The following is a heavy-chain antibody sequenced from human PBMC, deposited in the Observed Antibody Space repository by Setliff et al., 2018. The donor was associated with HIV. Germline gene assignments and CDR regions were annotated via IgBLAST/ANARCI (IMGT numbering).Heavy chain of an antibody. D-gene: IGHD6-13*01. Sequence: PGGSLRLSCAASGFTFSSYWMTWVRQAPGKGLQWVANIRRDEGEKYYVDSVKGRFTISRDNAKNSLYLQMSSLRVDDTAVYYCARISSAWYLVDHWGQGTLVTVSS. CDR3: ARISSAWYLVDH. V-gene: IGHV3-7*03. CDR2: IRRDEGEK. CDR1: GFTFSSYW. J-gene: IGHJ4*02.